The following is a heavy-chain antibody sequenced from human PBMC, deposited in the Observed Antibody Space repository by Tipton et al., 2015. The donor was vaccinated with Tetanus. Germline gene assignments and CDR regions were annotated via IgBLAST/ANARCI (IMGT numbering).Heavy chain of an antibody. CDR1: GGSMSTYY. Sequence: TLSLTCTVSGGSMSTYYWSWIRQPPGKGLEWIGYVYYTGGTNYNPSLKSRVTISVETSKSQFSLRLTSVTAADTAVYYCARSKLLWFGESLSGFDSWGQGTLVTVSS. CDR2: VYYTGGT. D-gene: IGHD3-10*01. V-gene: IGHV4-59*01. CDR3: ARSKLLWFGESLSGFDS. J-gene: IGHJ4*02.